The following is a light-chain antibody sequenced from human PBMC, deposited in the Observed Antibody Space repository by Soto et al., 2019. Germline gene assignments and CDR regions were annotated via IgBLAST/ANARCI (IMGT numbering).Light chain of an antibody. V-gene: IGKV4-1*01. CDR2: WVS. Sequence: DIVMTQSPDSLAVSLSGKATTNCESRQSILYSSNNQNCLAWYQQKPGQPPKLLIYWVSTRESGVPDRFSGSGSVTEFKLTISSLQAEDVAVYYCQQYCATPWTFGQGTKVEIK. J-gene: IGKJ1*01. CDR1: QSILYSSNNQNC. CDR3: QQYCATPWT.